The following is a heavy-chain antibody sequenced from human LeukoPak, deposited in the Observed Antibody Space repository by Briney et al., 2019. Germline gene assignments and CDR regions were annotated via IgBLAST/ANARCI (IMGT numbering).Heavy chain of an antibody. D-gene: IGHD2-2*01. CDR2: ISGIGGST. CDR3: AKAPVFTAAIEGIDY. Sequence: GGSLRLSCAASGFTFSNYAMSWVRQAPGKGLEWVSAISGIGGSTYYADSVKGRFTISRDTSKNTLSLQMNSLRVEDTAVYYCAKAPVFTAAIEGIDYWGQGTLVTVSS. J-gene: IGHJ4*02. V-gene: IGHV3-23*01. CDR1: GFTFSNYA.